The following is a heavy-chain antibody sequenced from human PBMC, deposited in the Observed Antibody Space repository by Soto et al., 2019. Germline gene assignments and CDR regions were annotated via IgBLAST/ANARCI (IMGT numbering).Heavy chain of an antibody. J-gene: IGHJ4*02. Sequence: LRLSCAASGFTFSSYAMSWVRQAPGKGLEWVSAISGSGGSTYYAASVKGRFTISRDNSKNTLYLQMNSLRAEDTAVYYCAKDTVVVPAAMMLWDYWGQGTLVTVSS. CDR3: AKDTVVVPAAMMLWDY. CDR2: ISGSGGST. CDR1: GFTFSSYA. V-gene: IGHV3-23*01. D-gene: IGHD2-2*01.